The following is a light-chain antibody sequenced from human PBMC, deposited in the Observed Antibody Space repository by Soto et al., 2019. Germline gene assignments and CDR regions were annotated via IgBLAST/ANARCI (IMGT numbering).Light chain of an antibody. V-gene: IGKV4-1*01. CDR2: WAS. CDR1: QSVLYSSNNKNY. J-gene: IGKJ3*01. Sequence: DIVMTQSPDSLAVSLGERATINCKSSQSVLYSSNNKNYLAWYQQKPGQPPKLLIYWASTRESGVPDRFSGSGSATDCTLTLSSLQAEDVAVYYCQQYYSTPLTFGPGTKVDIK. CDR3: QQYYSTPLT.